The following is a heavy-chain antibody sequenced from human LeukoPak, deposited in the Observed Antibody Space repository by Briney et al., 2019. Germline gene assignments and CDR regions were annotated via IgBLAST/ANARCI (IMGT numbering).Heavy chain of an antibody. V-gene: IGHV3-7*01. D-gene: IGHD6-13*01. J-gene: IGHJ4*02. CDR2: IKDDGSGK. CDR3: ARVGYSSSWSPSDY. CDR1: GFTFSSYW. Sequence: HPGGSLRLSCAASGFTFSSYWMSWVRQAPGKGLEWVANIKDDGSGKYYVDSLKGRFTISRDNAKNSLYLQMNSLRAEDTAVYYCARVGYSSSWSPSDYWGQGALVTVSS.